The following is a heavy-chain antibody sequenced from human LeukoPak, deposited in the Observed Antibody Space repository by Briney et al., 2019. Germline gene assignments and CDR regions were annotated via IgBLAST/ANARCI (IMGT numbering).Heavy chain of an antibody. CDR2: INPSGSST. CDR1: GYAFTGHY. J-gene: IGHJ5*02. D-gene: IGHD1-26*01. CDR3: ARDNSVGDYAWWFDP. V-gene: IGHV1-46*01. Sequence: ASVKVSCKASGYAFTGHYMHWVRQAPGQGLEWMGLINPSGSSTIYAQKFQGRVTMTRDTSTSTDYMELSSLRSEDTAVYYCARDNSVGDYAWWFDPWGQGTLVTVSS.